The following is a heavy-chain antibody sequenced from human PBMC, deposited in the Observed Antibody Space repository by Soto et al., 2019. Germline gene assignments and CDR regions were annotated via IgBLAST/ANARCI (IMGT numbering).Heavy chain of an antibody. J-gene: IGHJ6*02. CDR3: ASWYYDFWSGYYHYYYYGMDV. Sequence: QVQLVQSGAEVKKPGSSVKVSCKASGGTFSSYAISWVRQAPGQGLEWMGGIIPIFGTANYAQKFQGRVTITADESTSTAYMELSSLRSEDTAVYYCASWYYDFWSGYYHYYYYGMDVWGQGTTVTVSS. V-gene: IGHV1-69*12. D-gene: IGHD3-3*01. CDR1: GGTFSSYA. CDR2: IIPIFGTA.